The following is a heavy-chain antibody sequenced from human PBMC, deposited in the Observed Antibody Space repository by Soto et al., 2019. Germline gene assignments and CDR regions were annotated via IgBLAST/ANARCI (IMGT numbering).Heavy chain of an antibody. CDR2: IYHSGST. J-gene: IGHJ5*02. CDR3: ARGSSWGRFDP. CDR1: GGSISSSYW. Sequence: QVQLQESGPGLVKPSGTLSLTCAVSGGSISSSYWWSWVRQPPGKGLEWIGEIYHSGSTNYNPSPKSRVTTSVDKSKNQFSLKLSSVTAADTAVYYCARGSSWGRFDPWGQGTLVTVSS. V-gene: IGHV4-4*02. D-gene: IGHD6-13*01.